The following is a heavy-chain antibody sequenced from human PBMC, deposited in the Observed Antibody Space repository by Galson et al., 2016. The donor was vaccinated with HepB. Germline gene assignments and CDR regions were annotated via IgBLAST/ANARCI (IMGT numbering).Heavy chain of an antibody. V-gene: IGHV3-48*04. CDR1: GYTFSSYS. Sequence: SLRLSCAASGYTFSSYSMNWVRQAPGKGLEWVSYISVYRTIYYADSVKGRFTISRDNARNSLYLQMNTLRADDTAVYYCARSVEGHFDYWGQGILVTVSS. D-gene: IGHD1-1*01. CDR2: ISVYRTI. J-gene: IGHJ4*02. CDR3: ARSVEGHFDY.